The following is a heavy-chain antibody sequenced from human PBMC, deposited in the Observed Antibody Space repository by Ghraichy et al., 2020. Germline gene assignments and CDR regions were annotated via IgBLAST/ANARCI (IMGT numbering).Heavy chain of an antibody. V-gene: IGHV1-2*06. CDR1: GYTFTGYY. J-gene: IGHJ6*03. CDR2: INPNSGGT. D-gene: IGHD2/OR15-2a*01. Sequence: ASVKVSSKASGYTFTGYYMHWVRQAPGQGLEWMGRINPNSGGTNYAQKFQGRVTMTRDTSISTAYMELSRLRSDDTAVYYCATNTLEEVRYYYYYYMDVWGKGTTVTVSS. CDR3: ATNTLEEVRYYYYYYMDV.